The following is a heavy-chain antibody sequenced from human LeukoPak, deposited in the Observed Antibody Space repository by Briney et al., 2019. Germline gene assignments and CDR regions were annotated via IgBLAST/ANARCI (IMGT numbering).Heavy chain of an antibody. J-gene: IGHJ4*02. CDR3: ARGRTTLRLFDY. Sequence: SETLSLTCAVYGGSFSGFYWSWIRQPPGKGLEWIGEINHGGSTNYNPALKSRVTISVDTSKNQFSLKLSSVTAADTAVYYCARGRTTLRLFDYWGQGTLVTVSS. CDR1: GGSFSGFY. D-gene: IGHD5-12*01. CDR2: INHGGST. V-gene: IGHV4-34*01.